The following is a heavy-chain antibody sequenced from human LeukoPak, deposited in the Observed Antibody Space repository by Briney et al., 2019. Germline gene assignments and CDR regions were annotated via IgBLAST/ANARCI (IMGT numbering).Heavy chain of an antibody. J-gene: IGHJ1*01. V-gene: IGHV4-59*01. CDR3: ARSRRDGYGTFQH. D-gene: IGHD5-24*01. CDR2: IYYSGST. Sequence: SETLSLTCAVSGGSISSYYWSWIRQPPGKGLEWIGYIYYSGSTNYNPSLKSRVTISVDTSKNQFSLKLSSVTAADTAVYYCARSRRDGYGTFQHWGQGTLVTVSS. CDR1: GGSISSYY.